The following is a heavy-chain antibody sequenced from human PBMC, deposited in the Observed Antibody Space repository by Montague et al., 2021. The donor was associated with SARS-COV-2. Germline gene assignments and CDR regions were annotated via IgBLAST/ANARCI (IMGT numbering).Heavy chain of an antibody. CDR2: ISSSGSTI. CDR3: ARVRHGYGYLSAFDI. D-gene: IGHD5-18*01. J-gene: IGHJ3*02. CDR1: GFTFSDYY. Sequence: SLSLSCSASGFTFSDYYMSWIRQAPGKGLEWVSYISSSGSTIYYADSVKGRFTISRDNAKNSLYLQMNSLRAEDTAVYYCARVRHGYGYLSAFDIWGQGTMVTVSS. V-gene: IGHV3-11*01.